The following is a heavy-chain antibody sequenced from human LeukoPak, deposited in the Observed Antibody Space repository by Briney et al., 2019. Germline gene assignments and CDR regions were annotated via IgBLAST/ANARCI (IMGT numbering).Heavy chain of an antibody. Sequence: SVKVSCKASGGTFSSYAISWVRQAPGQGLEWMGGIIPIFGTANYAQKFQGRVTITADKSTSTAYMELRSLRSDDTAVYYCARENLLSNYDGGDVFDIWGQGTMVTVSS. V-gene: IGHV1-69*06. CDR3: ARENLLSNYDGGDVFDI. D-gene: IGHD4-11*01. J-gene: IGHJ3*02. CDR2: IIPIFGTA. CDR1: GGTFSSYA.